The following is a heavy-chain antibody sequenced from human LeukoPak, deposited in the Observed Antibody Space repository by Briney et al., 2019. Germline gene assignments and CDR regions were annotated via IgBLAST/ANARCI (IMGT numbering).Heavy chain of an antibody. CDR1: GFTFSSYE. CDR3: AELGSTMIGGV. Sequence: GGSLRLSCAASGFTFSSYEMNWVRQAPGKGLEWVSYISSSGSTIYYADPVKGRFTISRDNAKNSLYLQMNSLRAEDTAVYYCAELGSTMIGGVGGKGTTATISS. J-gene: IGHJ6*04. V-gene: IGHV3-48*03. CDR2: ISSSGSTI. D-gene: IGHD3-10*02.